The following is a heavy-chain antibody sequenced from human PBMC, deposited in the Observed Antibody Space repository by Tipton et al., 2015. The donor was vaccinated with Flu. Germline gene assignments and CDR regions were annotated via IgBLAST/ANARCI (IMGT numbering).Heavy chain of an antibody. Sequence: QSGAEVKMPGASVKVSCETSGYTFSRYGISWVRQVPGQGLEWMGWTSASNLHTKFAQKFQGRVIMTTDTSTSTAYMEMRSLRSGDTALYYCARAAGTFGEAGAFDIWGQGTMVTVSS. J-gene: IGHJ3*02. CDR2: TSASNLHT. V-gene: IGHV1-18*01. D-gene: IGHD3-3*01. CDR3: ARAAGTFGEAGAFDI. CDR1: GYTFSRYG.